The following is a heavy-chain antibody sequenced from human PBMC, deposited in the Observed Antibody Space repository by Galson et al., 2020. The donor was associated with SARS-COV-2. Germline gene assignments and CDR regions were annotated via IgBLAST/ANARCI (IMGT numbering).Heavy chain of an antibody. D-gene: IGHD1-26*01. J-gene: IGHJ4*02. CDR1: GYSFNSDW. V-gene: IGHV5-51*01. CDR2: IYPGDSET. Sequence: KVSCKASGYSFNSDWIGWVRQMHGKGLEWMGIIYPGDSETRYSLSFQGQGTMSADKSINTAYLQWSSLKASDTAMYYCARVRSGNYIYDYWGQGTLVTVSS. CDR3: ARVRSGNYIYDY.